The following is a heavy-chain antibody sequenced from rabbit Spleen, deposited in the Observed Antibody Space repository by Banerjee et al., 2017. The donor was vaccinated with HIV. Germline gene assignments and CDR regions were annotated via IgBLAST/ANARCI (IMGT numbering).Heavy chain of an antibody. CDR2: INIVTGKS. Sequence: EQLEESGGGLVHPEGSLTLTCKASGVSLHDKDVMCWVRQAPVKGLEWIACINIVTGKSVYARWAKGRFTMSRTSSTTVTLQMTSLTAADTATYFCARDLVAVIGWNFNLWGPGTLVTVS. J-gene: IGHJ4*01. CDR1: GVSLHDKDV. D-gene: IGHD1-1*01. V-gene: IGHV1S45*01. CDR3: ARDLVAVIGWNFNL.